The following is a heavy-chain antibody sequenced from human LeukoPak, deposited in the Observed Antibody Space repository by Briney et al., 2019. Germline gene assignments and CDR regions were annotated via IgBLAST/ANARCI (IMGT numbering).Heavy chain of an antibody. D-gene: IGHD3-22*01. CDR1: GFTVSDDY. J-gene: IGHJ3*02. V-gene: IGHV3-53*01. Sequence: GGSLRLSCAASGFTVSDDYMSWVRQAPGKGLEWVSLISSRDSIYYADSVKGRFTISRDNSKNTLYLQMNSLRAEDTAVYYCAKEGYDSSGGTFDIWGQGTMVTVSS. CDR3: AKEGYDSSGGTFDI. CDR2: ISSRDSI.